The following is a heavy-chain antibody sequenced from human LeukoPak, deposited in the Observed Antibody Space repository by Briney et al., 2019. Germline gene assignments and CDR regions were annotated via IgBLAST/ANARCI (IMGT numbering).Heavy chain of an antibody. D-gene: IGHD3-22*01. CDR2: IYYSGST. CDR1: GGSISSGDYY. V-gene: IGHV4-30-4*08. Sequence: SETLSLTCTVSGGSISSGDYYWSWIRQPPGKGLEWIGYIYYSGSTYYNPSLKSRVTISVDTSKNQFSLKLSSVTAADTAVYYCPRKNDFYYDSGVYYLRGRGPLVPVSS. J-gene: IGHJ4*02. CDR3: PRKNDFYYDSGVYYL.